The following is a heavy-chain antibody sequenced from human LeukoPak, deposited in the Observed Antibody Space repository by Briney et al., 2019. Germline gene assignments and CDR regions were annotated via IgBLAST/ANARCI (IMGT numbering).Heavy chain of an antibody. CDR1: GYSFISYW. CDR2: IYPGDSDT. D-gene: IGHD1-26*01. V-gene: IGHV5-51*01. CDR3: ARRVSAGGATDY. Sequence: GESLKISCKASGYSFISYWIGWVRQMPGQGLELMGIIYPGDSDTRYSPSFQGQVTISADKSISTAYLQWSSLKASDTAMYYCARRVSAGGATDYWGQGTLVTVSS. J-gene: IGHJ4*02.